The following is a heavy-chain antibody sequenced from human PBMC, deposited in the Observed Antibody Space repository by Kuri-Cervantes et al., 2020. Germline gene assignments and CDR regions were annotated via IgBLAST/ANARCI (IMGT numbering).Heavy chain of an antibody. D-gene: IGHD6-13*01. Sequence: GSLRLSCTVSGGSVSSGSYYWSWIRQPPGKGLEWIGEINHSGSTNYNPSLKSRVTISVDTSKNQFSLKLSSVTAADTAVYYCARGSSWYRDWFDPWGQGTLVTVSS. V-gene: IGHV4-61*01. CDR3: ARGSSWYRDWFDP. CDR2: INHSGST. J-gene: IGHJ5*02. CDR1: GGSVSSGSYY.